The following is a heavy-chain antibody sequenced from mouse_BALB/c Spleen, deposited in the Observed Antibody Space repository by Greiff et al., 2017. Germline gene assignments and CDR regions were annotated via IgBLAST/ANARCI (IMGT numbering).Heavy chain of an antibody. CDR2: IHYSGST. J-gene: IGHJ2*01. D-gene: IGHD1-1*01. Sequence: EVQLQESGPDLVKPSQSLSLTCTVTGYSITSGYSWHWIRQFPGNKLEWMGYIHYSGSTNYNPSLKSRISITRDTSKNQFFLQLNSVTTEDTATYYCARKSPLTTVVARYYFDYWGQGTTLTVSS. CDR1: GYSITSGYS. V-gene: IGHV3-1*02. CDR3: ARKSPLTTVVARYYFDY.